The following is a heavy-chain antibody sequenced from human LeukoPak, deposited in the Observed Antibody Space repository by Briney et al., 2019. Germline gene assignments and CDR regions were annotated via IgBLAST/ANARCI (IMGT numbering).Heavy chain of an antibody. V-gene: IGHV3-23*01. J-gene: IGHJ4*02. CDR2: IYDRGSRT. D-gene: IGHD1-1*01. CDR3: AHRTGFDY. Sequence: GRSLRLSCTASGFTFSSFEMSWVRQAPGKGLEWVSTIYDRGSRTYYADSVKGRFTISRDNSRNTLYLQMNSLRAEDTAIYYCAHRTGFDYWGQGTLVTVSS. CDR1: GFTFSSFE.